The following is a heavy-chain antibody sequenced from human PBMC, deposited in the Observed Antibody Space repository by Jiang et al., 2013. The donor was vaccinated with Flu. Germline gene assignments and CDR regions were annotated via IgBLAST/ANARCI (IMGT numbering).Heavy chain of an antibody. Sequence: WNWIRQSPSRGLEWLGRTYYRSKWYNDYAVSVKSRITINPDTSKNQFSLQLNSVTPEDTAVYYCARDRLAAAGTEFDYWGQGTLVTVSS. CDR2: TYYRSKWYN. D-gene: IGHD6-13*01. J-gene: IGHJ4*02. V-gene: IGHV6-1*01. CDR3: ARDRLAAAGTEFDY.